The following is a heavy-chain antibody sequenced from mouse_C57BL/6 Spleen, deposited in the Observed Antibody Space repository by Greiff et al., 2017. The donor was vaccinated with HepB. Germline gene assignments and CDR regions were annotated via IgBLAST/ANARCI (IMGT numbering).Heavy chain of an antibody. CDR2: INPGSGGT. CDR1: GYAFTNYL. D-gene: IGHD1-1*01. Sequence: QVQLQQSGAELVRPGTSVKVSCKASGYAFTNYLIEWVKQRPGQGLEWIGVINPGSGGTNYNEKFKGKATLTADKSSSTAYMQLSSLTSEDSAVYYCGKNYGSSRYFDDWGTGTTVTVSS. V-gene: IGHV1-54*01. CDR3: GKNYGSSRYFDD. J-gene: IGHJ1*03.